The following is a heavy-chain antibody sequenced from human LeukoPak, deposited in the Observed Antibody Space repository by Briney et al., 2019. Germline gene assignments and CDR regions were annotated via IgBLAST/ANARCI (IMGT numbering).Heavy chain of an antibody. Sequence: PGGSLRLSCAASGFTFSNYEMNWVRQAPGKGLEWVSYISSSGGTIFYADSVEGRFTISRDNAKNSLYLQMHSLRAEDTAVYYCARESGSYYPFAYWGQGTLVTVSS. CDR2: ISSSGGTI. D-gene: IGHD1-26*01. V-gene: IGHV3-48*03. J-gene: IGHJ4*02. CDR3: ARESGSYYPFAY. CDR1: GFTFSNYE.